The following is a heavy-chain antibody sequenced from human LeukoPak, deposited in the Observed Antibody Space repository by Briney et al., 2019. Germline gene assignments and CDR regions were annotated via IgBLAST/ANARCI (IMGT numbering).Heavy chain of an antibody. CDR3: AKDGFAAAGTGYFDY. CDR2: ISGSSGST. Sequence: GRSLRLSCAASGFTFSNYAMSWVRQAPGKGLEWVSTISGSSGSTYYADSVKGRFTISRDNSKNTLYLQMNSLRAEDTVVYYCAKDGFAAAGTGYFDYWGQGTLVTVSS. D-gene: IGHD6-13*01. J-gene: IGHJ4*02. CDR1: GFTFSNYA. V-gene: IGHV3-23*01.